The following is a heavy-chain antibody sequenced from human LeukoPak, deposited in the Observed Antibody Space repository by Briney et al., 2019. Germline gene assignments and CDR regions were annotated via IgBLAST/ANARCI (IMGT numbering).Heavy chain of an antibody. CDR3: ARGAEYYAIWRGYAGYSDY. D-gene: IGHD3-3*01. CDR2: IYHRGST. J-gene: IGHJ4*02. Sequence: SETLSLTCTVSGYSISNGYYWGWIRQPPGKGLEWVGSIYHRGSTYYDPSLRSRVTISLDRSKKKFSLKLTSVTAADTAVYFCARGAEYYAIWRGYAGYSDYWGQGISVTVSS. CDR1: GYSISNGYY. V-gene: IGHV4-38-2*02.